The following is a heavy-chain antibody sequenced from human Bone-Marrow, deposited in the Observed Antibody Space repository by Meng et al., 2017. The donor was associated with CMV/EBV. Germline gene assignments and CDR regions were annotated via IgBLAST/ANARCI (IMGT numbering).Heavy chain of an antibody. CDR3: ARDRDDSSSSDY. CDR2: ISSSGSTI. CDR1: GFTFSDYY. J-gene: IGHJ4*02. D-gene: IGHD6-6*01. V-gene: IGHV3-11*01. Sequence: LSLTCAASGFTFSDYYMSWIRQAPGKGLEWVSYISSSGSTIYYADSVKGRFTISRDNAKNSLYLQMNSLRAEDTAVYYCARDRDDSSSSDYWGQGTLVIVSS.